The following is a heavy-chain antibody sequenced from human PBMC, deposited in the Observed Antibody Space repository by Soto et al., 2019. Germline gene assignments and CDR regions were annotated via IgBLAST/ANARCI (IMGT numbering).Heavy chain of an antibody. V-gene: IGHV4-59*01. Sequence: SVTLCLTWTVSDGSIRGYYWSWILQPPGKGLEWIGYMYNTGSTVYNPSFKSRVTISVDTSKNQFSLKLNSVTAADTAVYYCARDLWGYCGTDCYPLDVWGQGTTVTVSS. CDR3: ARDLWGYCGTDCYPLDV. J-gene: IGHJ6*02. CDR2: MYNTGST. CDR1: DGSIRGYY. D-gene: IGHD2-21*02.